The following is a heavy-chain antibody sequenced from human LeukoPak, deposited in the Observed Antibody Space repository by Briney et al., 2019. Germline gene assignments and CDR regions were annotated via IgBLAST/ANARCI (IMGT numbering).Heavy chain of an antibody. CDR1: GYTFTFYA. CDR3: ARGVRGVIYYYYGMDV. J-gene: IGHJ6*02. Sequence: ASVKVSCKASGYTFTFYAIHWVRQAPGQGLEWVGWINPGDGNTKYSQKFQGRVTMTRNTSISTAYMELSSLRSEDTAVYYCARGVRGVIYYYYGMDVWGQGTTVTVSS. D-gene: IGHD3-10*01. CDR2: INPGDGNT. V-gene: IGHV1-3*01.